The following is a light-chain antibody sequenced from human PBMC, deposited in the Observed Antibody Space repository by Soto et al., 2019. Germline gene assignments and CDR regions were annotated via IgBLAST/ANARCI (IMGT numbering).Light chain of an antibody. CDR3: QQRGSWPPSIT. CDR1: QSVSHA. Sequence: EVVLTQSPATLSLSPGDRATLSCRASQSVSHALAWYQQKPGQAPRLLIHDASSRATGIPARFSGSGSETDFTLTISSLETEDFAVYYCQQRGSWPPSITFGQGTRLEIK. V-gene: IGKV3-11*01. J-gene: IGKJ5*01. CDR2: DAS.